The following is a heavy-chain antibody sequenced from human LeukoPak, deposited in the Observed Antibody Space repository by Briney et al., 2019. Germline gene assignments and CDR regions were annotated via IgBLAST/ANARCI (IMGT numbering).Heavy chain of an antibody. CDR2: MNPNSGNT. Sequence: ASVKVSRKASGYTFTSYGINWVRQATGQGLEWMGWMNPNSGNTGYAQKFQGRVTITRNTSISTAYMELSSLRSEDTAVYYCARGVALGYCSSTSCSRAGRFDPWGQGTLVTVSS. D-gene: IGHD2-2*01. CDR3: ARGVALGYCSSTSCSRAGRFDP. CDR1: GYTFTSYG. J-gene: IGHJ5*02. V-gene: IGHV1-8*03.